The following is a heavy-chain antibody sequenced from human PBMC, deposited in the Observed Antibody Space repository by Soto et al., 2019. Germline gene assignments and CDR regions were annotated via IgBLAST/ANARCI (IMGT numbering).Heavy chain of an antibody. V-gene: IGHV4-34*01. J-gene: IGHJ4*02. CDR1: GGSFSGYY. CDR3: ARGRRIVGATGPFDY. CDR2: INHSGST. D-gene: IGHD1-26*01. Sequence: SETLSLTCAVYGGSFSGYYWSWIRQPPGKGLEWIGEINHSGSTNYNPSLKSRVTISVDTSKNQFSLKLSSVTAADTAVYYCARGRRIVGATGPFDYWGQGTLVTVSS.